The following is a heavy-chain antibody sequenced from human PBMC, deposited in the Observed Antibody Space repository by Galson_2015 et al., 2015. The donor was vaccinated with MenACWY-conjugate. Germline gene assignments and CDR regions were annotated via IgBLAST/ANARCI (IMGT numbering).Heavy chain of an antibody. CDR3: ARDEGGLRLHYFDY. CDR2: IIPFLGIP. D-gene: IGHD3/OR15-3a*01. CDR1: GSIFNNYA. V-gene: IGHV1-69*04. J-gene: IGHJ4*02. Sequence: SVKVSCKASGSIFNNYAISWVRQAPGQGLEWVGRIIPFLGIPTYAQKFQGRVTITATKSTTTVYMELSSLTSEDTAVYYCARDEGGLRLHYFDYWGQGTLVTVSS.